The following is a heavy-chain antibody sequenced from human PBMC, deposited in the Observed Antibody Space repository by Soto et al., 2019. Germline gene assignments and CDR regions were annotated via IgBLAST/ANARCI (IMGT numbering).Heavy chain of an antibody. CDR3: ASRNFDY. CDR1: GFTFSSYG. CDR2: IWYDGSNK. Sequence: QVQLVESGGGVVQPGRSLRLSCAASGFTFSSYGMHWVRQAPGKGLEWVAGIWYDGSNKYYADSVKGRFTISRDNSKNTLYLKMNSLRAEDTAVYYCASRNFDYWCQGTLVTVSS. J-gene: IGHJ4*02. V-gene: IGHV3-33*01.